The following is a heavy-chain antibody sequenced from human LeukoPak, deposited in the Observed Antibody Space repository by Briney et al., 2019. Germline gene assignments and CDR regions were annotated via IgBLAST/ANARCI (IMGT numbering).Heavy chain of an antibody. CDR2: MNPNSGST. CDR3: ARQGIVVVPAVYGMDV. V-gene: IGHV1-8*01. J-gene: IGHJ6*02. D-gene: IGHD2-2*01. CDR1: GYTFTSYD. Sequence: ASVKVSCKASGYTFTSYDINWVRPATGQGLEWMGWMNPNSGSTGYAQKFQGRVTMTRNTSISTAYMELSSLRSEDTAVYYCARQGIVVVPAVYGMDVWGQGTTVTVSS.